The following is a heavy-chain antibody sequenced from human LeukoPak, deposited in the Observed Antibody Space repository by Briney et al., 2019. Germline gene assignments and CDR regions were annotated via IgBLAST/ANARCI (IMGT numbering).Heavy chain of an antibody. CDR1: GFTFSNYG. D-gene: IGHD5-24*01. Sequence: GSLRLSCAVSGFTFSNYGMSWVRQAPGKGLEWVSAISGSGGSTQYADSVKGRFTISRDNSKNTLYLQMNSLRAEDTAVYYCAKSGYNRFDYWGQGTLVTVSS. CDR3: AKSGYNRFDY. V-gene: IGHV3-23*01. CDR2: ISGSGGST. J-gene: IGHJ4*02.